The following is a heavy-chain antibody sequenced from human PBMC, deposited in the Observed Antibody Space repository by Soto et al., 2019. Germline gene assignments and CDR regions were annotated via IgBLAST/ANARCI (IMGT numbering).Heavy chain of an antibody. CDR3: AREVVTETTWGSFDS. D-gene: IGHD2-21*02. J-gene: IGHJ4*02. CDR1: GGGTLSNDG. CDR2: IIPFFGTP. V-gene: IGHV1-69*01. Sequence: QVHLVQSGADVRKSGSSVRVSCTASGGGTLSNDGISWVRQAPGQGLEWLGRIIPFFGTPDYSQSFQGRLTITADASTGTVYMDLRSLKSEDTAVYYCAREVVTETTWGSFDSWGQGTLVTVSS.